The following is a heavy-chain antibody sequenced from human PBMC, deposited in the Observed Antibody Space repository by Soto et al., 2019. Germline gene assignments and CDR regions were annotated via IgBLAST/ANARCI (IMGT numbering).Heavy chain of an antibody. CDR3: AKGAIAMVRGARPYPYYFDY. Sequence: PGGPLRLSCAASGFTFSSYAMSWVRQAPGKGLEWVSAISGSGGSTYYADSAKGRFTISRDNSKNTLYLQMNSLRAEDTAVYYCAKGAIAMVRGARPYPYYFDYWGQGTLVTVSS. CDR2: ISGSGGST. J-gene: IGHJ4*02. V-gene: IGHV3-23*01. D-gene: IGHD3-10*01. CDR1: GFTFSSYA.